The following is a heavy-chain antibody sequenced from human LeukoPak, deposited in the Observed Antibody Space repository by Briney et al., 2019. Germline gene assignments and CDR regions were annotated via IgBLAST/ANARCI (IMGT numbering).Heavy chain of an antibody. CDR1: GYTFTSYG. CDR3: ARDIPRYNWFDP. Sequence: GASVKVSCKASGYTFTSYGISWVRQAPGQGLEWMGWISAYNGNTNYAQKLQGRVTMTTDTSTSTVYMELRSLRSDDTAVYYCARDIPRYNWFDPWGQGTLVTVSS. V-gene: IGHV1-18*04. CDR2: ISAYNGNT. J-gene: IGHJ5*02.